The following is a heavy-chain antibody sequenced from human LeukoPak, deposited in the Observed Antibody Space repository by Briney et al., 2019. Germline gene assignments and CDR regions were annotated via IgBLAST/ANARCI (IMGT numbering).Heavy chain of an antibody. CDR2: ISSSSSYI. Sequence: GGSLRLSCAASGFTFSSYSMNWVRQAPGEGLEWVSSISSSSSYIYYADSVKGRFTISRDNAKNSLYLQMNSLRAEDTAVYFCARVGYDSSGRFDYWGQGTLVTVSS. D-gene: IGHD3-22*01. J-gene: IGHJ4*02. CDR3: ARVGYDSSGRFDY. V-gene: IGHV3-21*01. CDR1: GFTFSSYS.